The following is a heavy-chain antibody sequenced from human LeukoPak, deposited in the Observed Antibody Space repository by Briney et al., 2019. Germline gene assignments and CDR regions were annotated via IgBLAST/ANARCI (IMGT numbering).Heavy chain of an antibody. Sequence: GGSLRLSCAASGFTFSSYWMHWVRQAPGKGLVWVSRINSDGSSTSYADSVKGRFTISRDNAKNTLYLQMNSLRAEDTAVYYCTRGCSTTSCPSDHWGQGTLATVSS. CDR3: TRGCSTTSCPSDH. CDR2: INSDGSST. J-gene: IGHJ4*02. V-gene: IGHV3-74*01. CDR1: GFTFSSYW. D-gene: IGHD2-2*01.